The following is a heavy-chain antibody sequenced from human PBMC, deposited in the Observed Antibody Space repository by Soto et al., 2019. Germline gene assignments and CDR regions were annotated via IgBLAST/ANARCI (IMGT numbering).Heavy chain of an antibody. CDR3: ARGRYCLTGRCFPNWLDS. Sequence: SETVSLTCTVSGGSISTTNYYCGWIRQPPGKGLEWVGSIYYSGSTYYNPSRNSRVTISVDTSKNQFSLKLTSVTAADTAVYFCARGRYCLTGRCFPNWLDSWGQGALVT. J-gene: IGHJ5*01. CDR2: IYYSGST. D-gene: IGHD7-27*01. V-gene: IGHV4-39*01. CDR1: GGSISTTNYY.